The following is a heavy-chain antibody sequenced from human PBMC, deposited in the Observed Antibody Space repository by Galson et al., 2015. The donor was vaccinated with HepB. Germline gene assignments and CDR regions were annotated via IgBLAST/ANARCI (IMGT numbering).Heavy chain of an antibody. CDR1: GGTFSSYA. Sequence: SVKVSCKASGGTFSSYAISWVRQAPGQGLEWMGGIIPIFGTANYAQKFQGRVTITADESTSTAYMELSSLRSEDTAVYYCASITMVRGVYHYLDYWGQGTLVTVSS. V-gene: IGHV1-69*13. J-gene: IGHJ4*02. CDR2: IIPIFGTA. D-gene: IGHD3-10*01. CDR3: ASITMVRGVYHYLDY.